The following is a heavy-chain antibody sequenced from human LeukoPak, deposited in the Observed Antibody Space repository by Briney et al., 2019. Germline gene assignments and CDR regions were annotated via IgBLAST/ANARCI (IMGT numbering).Heavy chain of an antibody. V-gene: IGHV3-7*04. CDR2: INQDGSKK. J-gene: IGHJ4*02. CDR1: GFTISTYW. Sequence: GGSLGLSCTASGFTISTYWMSWVRQAPGKGLEWVANINQDGSKKYYVDSVKGRFTISRDNAKNSVYLQMNSLRAEDTAVYSCARAVAAADSYWGRGTLVTVSS. D-gene: IGHD6-13*01. CDR3: ARAVAAADSY.